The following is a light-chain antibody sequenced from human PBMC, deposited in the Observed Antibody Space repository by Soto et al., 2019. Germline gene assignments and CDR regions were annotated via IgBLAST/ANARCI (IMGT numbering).Light chain of an antibody. CDR2: DAS. V-gene: IGKV3-20*01. CDR3: RQYGRSLGFA. CDR1: QTVRNNY. Sequence: ETVLTQSPGTLSLSPGARVILSCRAIQTVRNNYLAWDQHNPGQAPSLLIYDASSSATGIPARFSGSGSGGDFTLTISRLEPEDFAVYYCRQYGRSLGFAFGGGTKVDIK. J-gene: IGKJ4*01.